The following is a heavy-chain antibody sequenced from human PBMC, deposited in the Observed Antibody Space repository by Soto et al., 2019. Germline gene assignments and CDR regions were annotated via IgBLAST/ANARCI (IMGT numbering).Heavy chain of an antibody. V-gene: IGHV3-30*04. CDR3: ARDGMAGYSGTYWIDY. J-gene: IGHJ4*02. CDR1: GFTFSSYA. Sequence: QVQLVESGGGVVQPGRSLRLSCAASGFTFSSYAMHWVRQAPGKGLEWVAVIAYDGRNEYYGDSVKGRFTISRDNSKNTLYLQMNSLRAEDTAVYYCARDGMAGYSGTYWIDYWGQGTLVTVSS. CDR2: IAYDGRNE. D-gene: IGHD1-26*01.